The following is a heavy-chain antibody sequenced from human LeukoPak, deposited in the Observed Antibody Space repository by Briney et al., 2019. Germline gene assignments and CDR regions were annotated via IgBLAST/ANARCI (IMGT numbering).Heavy chain of an antibody. D-gene: IGHD1-7*01. CDR3: ARRMGGELVAFDI. V-gene: IGHV3-7*02. J-gene: IGHJ3*02. Sequence: QPGGSLRLSCAASGFTFTTYSMTWVRQAPGRGLEWVARIKEDGSDIHYVDSVKGRFTISRDNAKNSLYLQMNSLRDEDTAVYYCARRMGGELVAFDIWGQGTMVTVSS. CDR2: IKEDGSDI. CDR1: GFTFTTYS.